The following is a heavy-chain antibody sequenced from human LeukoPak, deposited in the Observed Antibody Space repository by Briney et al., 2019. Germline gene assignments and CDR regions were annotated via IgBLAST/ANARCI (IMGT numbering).Heavy chain of an antibody. CDR1: GFTFSSYW. J-gene: IGHJ4*02. CDR3: GKDWKLDY. CDR2: IGDNGRDT. Sequence: PGGSLRLSCAASGFTFSSYWMHWVRQAPGKGLEWVSAIGDNGRDTKYADSVKGRFTISRDNSKNTLYLQMNSLRVEDTAIYYCGKDWKLDYWGQGTLVTVSS. D-gene: IGHD1-1*01. V-gene: IGHV3-23*01.